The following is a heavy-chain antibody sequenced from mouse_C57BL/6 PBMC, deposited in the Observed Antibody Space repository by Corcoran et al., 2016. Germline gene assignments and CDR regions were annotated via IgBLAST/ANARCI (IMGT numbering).Heavy chain of an antibody. Sequence: QVQLQQSGAELARPGASVKLSCKASGYTFTSYGISWVEQRTGQGLEWIGEIYPRSGNTYYNEKFKGKATLTADKSSSTAYMELRSLTSEDSAVYFCARGIYYDYDGEGDYFDYWGQGTTLTVSS. CDR2: IYPRSGNT. V-gene: IGHV1-81*01. CDR1: GYTFTSYG. CDR3: ARGIYYDYDGEGDYFDY. D-gene: IGHD2-4*01. J-gene: IGHJ2*01.